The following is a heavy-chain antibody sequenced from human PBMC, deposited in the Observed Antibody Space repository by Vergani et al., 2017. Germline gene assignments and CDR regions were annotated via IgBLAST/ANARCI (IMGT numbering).Heavy chain of an antibody. V-gene: IGHV1-46*03. Sequence: VQLVQSGAEVKKPGASVKVSCKASGYTFTSYYMPWVRQAPVQGLEWMGIINPSGGSTSYAQKFQGRVTMTRDTSTSTVYMELSSLRSEETAVYYCASRNIAAAGTDAFDIWGQGTMVTVSS. CDR3: ASRNIAAAGTDAFDI. D-gene: IGHD6-13*01. CDR1: GYTFTSYY. CDR2: INPSGGST. J-gene: IGHJ3*02.